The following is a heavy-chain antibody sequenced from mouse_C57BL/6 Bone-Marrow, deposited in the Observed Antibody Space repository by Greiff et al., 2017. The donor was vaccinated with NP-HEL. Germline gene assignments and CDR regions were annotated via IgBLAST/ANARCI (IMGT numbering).Heavy chain of an antibody. Sequence: QVPLQLSDAGLVQPGASVKITCKVSGYTFTDHTIHGMKQRPEQGLDWIGYIYPRDGSTKYNEQFKGKATSTADKSSSTAYMQLNSLTSEDAAVDCCARYFDVWGTGTTVTVSS. J-gene: IGHJ1*03. CDR3: ARYFDV. V-gene: IGHV1-78*01. CDR1: GYTFTDHT. CDR2: IYPRDGST.